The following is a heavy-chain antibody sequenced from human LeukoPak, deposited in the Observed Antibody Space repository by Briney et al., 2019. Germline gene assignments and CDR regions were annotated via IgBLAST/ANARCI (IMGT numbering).Heavy chain of an antibody. CDR1: RYTLFNYS. V-gene: IGHV1-18*01. CDR3: ARTVGATGAFDI. Sequence: APVKVSLQGSRYTLFNYSLAPGGHGPGQRVGGMGWISAYTGSTNYAQKLQGRVTMPTDPSTSTAYMELRSLRSDDTAVYYCARTVGATGAFDIWGQGTMVIVSS. CDR2: ISAYTGST. D-gene: IGHD1-26*01. J-gene: IGHJ3*02.